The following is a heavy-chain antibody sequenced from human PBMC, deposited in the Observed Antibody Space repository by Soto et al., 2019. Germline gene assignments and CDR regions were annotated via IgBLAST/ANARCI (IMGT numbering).Heavy chain of an antibody. CDR1: GFTFSGSA. J-gene: IGHJ6*03. Sequence: EVQLVESGGGLVQPGGSLKLSCAASGFTFSGSAMHWVRQASGKGLEWVGRIRSKGNNYATAYGASLKGRFTISRDDSKNTAYLQMNSLTTDDTTVYYCSRQASDFWSGKPQYYMDVWGKGTTVTVSS. CDR2: IRSKGNNYAT. V-gene: IGHV3-73*01. CDR3: SRQASDFWSGKPQYYMDV. D-gene: IGHD3-3*01.